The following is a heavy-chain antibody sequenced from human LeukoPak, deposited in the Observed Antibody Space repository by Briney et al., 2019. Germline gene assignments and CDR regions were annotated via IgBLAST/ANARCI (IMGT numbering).Heavy chain of an antibody. CDR3: ARAPRYSSGGYYAFDI. V-gene: IGHV1-69*04. Sequence: SVKVSCKASGGTFSSYAISWVRQAPGQGLEWMGRIIPILGIANYAQKFQGRVTITADKSTSTAYMELSSLRSEDTAVYYCARAPRYSSGGYYAFDIWGQGTMVTASS. CDR1: GGTFSSYA. D-gene: IGHD6-19*01. J-gene: IGHJ3*02. CDR2: IIPILGIA.